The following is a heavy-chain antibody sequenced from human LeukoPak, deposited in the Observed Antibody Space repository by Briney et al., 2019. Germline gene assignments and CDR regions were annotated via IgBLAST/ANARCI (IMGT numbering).Heavy chain of an antibody. J-gene: IGHJ4*02. Sequence: SETLSLTCTVSGGSISSYYWSWIRQPAGKGLEWIGRIYTSGSINYNPSLKSRVTMSVDTSKNQFSLKLSSVTAADTAVYYCARGGHYYDSSGYYTRLDYWGQGTLVTVSS. CDR3: ARGGHYYDSSGYYTRLDY. D-gene: IGHD3-22*01. CDR1: GGSISSYY. V-gene: IGHV4-4*07. CDR2: IYTSGSI.